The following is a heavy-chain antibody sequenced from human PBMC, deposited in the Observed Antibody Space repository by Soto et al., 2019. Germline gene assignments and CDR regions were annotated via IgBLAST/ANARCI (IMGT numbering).Heavy chain of an antibody. CDR2: ISYDGGSK. D-gene: IGHD3-22*01. CDR3: AKEQLAMTVVVADYFDS. CDR1: GFTFSTYG. Sequence: QVQLVESGGGVVQPGKSLRLSCAASGFTFSTYGIHWVRQAPGKGLEWVALISYDGGSKYYGDSVKGRFIISRDNSHNPESLQMNSLRADDTAGYFCAKEQLAMTVVVADYFDSWGQGTLVTVSS. V-gene: IGHV3-30*18. J-gene: IGHJ4*02.